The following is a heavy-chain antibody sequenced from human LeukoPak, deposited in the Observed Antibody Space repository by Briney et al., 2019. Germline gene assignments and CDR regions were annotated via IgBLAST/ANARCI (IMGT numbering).Heavy chain of an antibody. CDR3: VGYCSTTSCYGVDY. J-gene: IGHJ4*02. V-gene: IGHV3-48*01. Sequence: GGSLRLSCAASGFTFSSYSMNCVRQAPGKRLEWVSYISSSSSAIYYADSVKGRFTISRDNAKKSLYLQINSLRAEDWAVYYCVGYCSTTSCYGVDYWGQGPLVTVSS. D-gene: IGHD2-2*01. CDR1: GFTFSSYS. CDR2: ISSSSSAI.